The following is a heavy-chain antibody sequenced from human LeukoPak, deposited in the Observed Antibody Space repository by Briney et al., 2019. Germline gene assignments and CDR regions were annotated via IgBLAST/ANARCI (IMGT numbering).Heavy chain of an antibody. V-gene: IGHV3-23*01. J-gene: IGHJ4*02. CDR2: ISGSGGST. CDR1: GFTFSSYA. CDR3: AKGSRLGDPLYCSGGSCYGLFDY. D-gene: IGHD2-15*01. Sequence: GGSLRLSCAASGFTFSSYAMSWVRQAPGKRLEWVSAISGSGGSTCYADSVKGRFTISRDNSKNTLYLQMNSLRAEDTAVYYCAKGSRLGDPLYCSGGSCYGLFDYWGQGTLVTVSS.